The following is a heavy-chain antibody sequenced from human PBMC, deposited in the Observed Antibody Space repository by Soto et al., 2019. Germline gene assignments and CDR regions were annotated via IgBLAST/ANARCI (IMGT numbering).Heavy chain of an antibody. CDR1: GFTFSDHY. D-gene: IGHD5-18*01. V-gene: IGHV3-72*01. J-gene: IGHJ4*02. Sequence: EVQLVESGGGLVQPGGSLRLSCAASGFTFSDHYMDWVRQAPGKGLEWVGRTRNKAKSFTTEYAASVKGRFTISRADSKKSLYLQMNSLKTEDTAVYYCARVSGPTEGYTYGYWGQGTLVTVSS. CDR2: TRNKAKSFTT. CDR3: ARVSGPTEGYTYGY.